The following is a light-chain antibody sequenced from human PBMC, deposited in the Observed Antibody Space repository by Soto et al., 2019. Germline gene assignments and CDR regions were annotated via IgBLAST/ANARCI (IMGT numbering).Light chain of an antibody. Sequence: EIVLTQSPGTLSLSPGERATLSCRASQSVSSTYLAWYQQRPGQAPRLLIYGASSRATGIPDRFSDSGSGTDFTLTISRLETEDFAVYYCQQYGSSPPFTFGPGTKVDIK. V-gene: IGKV3-20*01. J-gene: IGKJ3*01. CDR3: QQYGSSPPFT. CDR2: GAS. CDR1: QSVSSTY.